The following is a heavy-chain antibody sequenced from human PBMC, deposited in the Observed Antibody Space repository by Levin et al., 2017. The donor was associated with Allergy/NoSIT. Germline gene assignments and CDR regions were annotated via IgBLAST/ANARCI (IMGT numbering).Heavy chain of an antibody. CDR1: GGSISSADYY. V-gene: IGHV4-31*03. D-gene: IGHD2-15*01. CDR2: IYYSGST. J-gene: IGHJ4*02. CDR3: ARESRGCSSGGSCRRIDY. Sequence: LRLSCTVSGGSISSADYYWSWIRQHPGKGLEWIGYIYYSGSTYYNPSLKSRVTISVDTSKNHFSLKLSSLTAADTAVYYCARESRGCSSGGSCRRIDYWGQGTLVTVSS.